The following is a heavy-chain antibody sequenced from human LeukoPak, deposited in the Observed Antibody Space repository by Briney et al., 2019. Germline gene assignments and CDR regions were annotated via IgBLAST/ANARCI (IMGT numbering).Heavy chain of an antibody. V-gene: IGHV4-59*01. J-gene: IGHJ3*02. CDR1: GDSISNYY. Sequence: SETLSLTCTVSGDSISNYYWSWIRQPPGKGLEWIRYLYNGGSTTYNPSFQSRVTISADTSKNQLSLTLSSVTAADTAVYYCARPYGGDFAFDIWGLGTMVTVSS. D-gene: IGHD4-23*01. CDR2: LYNGGST. CDR3: ARPYGGDFAFDI.